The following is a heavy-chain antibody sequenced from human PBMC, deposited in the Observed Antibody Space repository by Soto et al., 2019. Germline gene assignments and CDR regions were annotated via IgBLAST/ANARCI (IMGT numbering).Heavy chain of an antibody. CDR2: IWYDGSNK. Sequence: QVQLVESGGGVVQPGRSLRLSCAASGFMFSSHGMHWIRQAPGQGLEWVAVIWYDGSNKYYADSVKGRFTISRDNSKNTLYLQMNSLRVEDTAVYYCGPDTLDYWGQGTLVTVSS. CDR1: GFMFSSHG. CDR3: GPDTLDY. V-gene: IGHV3-33*01. J-gene: IGHJ4*02.